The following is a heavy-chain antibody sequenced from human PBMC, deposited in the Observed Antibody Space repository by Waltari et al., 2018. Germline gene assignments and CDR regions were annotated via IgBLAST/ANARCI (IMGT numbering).Heavy chain of an antibody. J-gene: IGHJ4*02. D-gene: IGHD5-12*01. CDR2: IIPIFGTA. CDR3: ARGLEYSGYDSDIY. CDR1: GGTFSSYA. Sequence: QVQLVQSGAEVKKPGSSVKVSCKASGGTFSSYAISWVRQAPGQGLEWMGGIIPIFGTANYAQKFQGRVTMTRDTSISTAYMELSRLRSDDTAVYYCARGLEYSGYDSDIYWGQGTLVTVSS. V-gene: IGHV1-69*05.